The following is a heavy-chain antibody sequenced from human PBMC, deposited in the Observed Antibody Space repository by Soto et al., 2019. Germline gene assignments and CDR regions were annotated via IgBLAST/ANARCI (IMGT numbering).Heavy chain of an antibody. CDR3: ARAGTTVSYYYYYGMDV. J-gene: IGHJ6*02. Sequence: ASVKVSCKASGYTFTSYAMHWVRQAPGQRLEWMGWINAGNGNTKYSQKFQGRVTITRDTSASTAYMELSSLRSEDTAVYYCARAGTTVSYYYYYGMDVWGQGTTVTAP. CDR1: GYTFTSYA. CDR2: INAGNGNT. V-gene: IGHV1-3*01. D-gene: IGHD1-7*01.